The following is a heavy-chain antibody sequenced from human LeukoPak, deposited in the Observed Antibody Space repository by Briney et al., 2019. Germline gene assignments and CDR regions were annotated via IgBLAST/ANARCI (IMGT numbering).Heavy chain of an antibody. J-gene: IGHJ4*02. CDR2: IKQDGSKK. CDR1: GFPFSSYW. CDR3: ARESGDRPGSEGC. Sequence: PGGSLRLSCVASGFPFSSYWMTWVRQAPGKGLEWVANIKQDGSKKSYVDSVKGRFTISRDSSMNTLYLQMNSLRAEDTAVYYCARESGDRPGSEGCWGQGTLVTVSS. V-gene: IGHV3-7*03. D-gene: IGHD1-26*01.